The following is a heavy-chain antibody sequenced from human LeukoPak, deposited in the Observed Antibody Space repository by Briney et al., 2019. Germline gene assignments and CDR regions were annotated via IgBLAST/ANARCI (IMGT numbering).Heavy chain of an antibody. D-gene: IGHD3-10*01. CDR1: GFAFSGYA. CDR2: ISGSGGST. CDR3: AKGSGSGSYGFDP. J-gene: IGHJ5*02. V-gene: IGHV3-23*01. Sequence: PGGSLRLSCVASGFAFSGYAMSWVRQAPGKGLEWVSVISGSGGSTNYADPVKGRFTISRDNSKNTLYLQMNSLRAEDTAVYYCAKGSGSGSYGFDPWGQGTLVTVSS.